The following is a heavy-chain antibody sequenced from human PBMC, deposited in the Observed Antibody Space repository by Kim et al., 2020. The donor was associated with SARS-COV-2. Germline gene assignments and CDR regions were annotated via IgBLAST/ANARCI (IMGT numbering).Heavy chain of an antibody. CDR2: ISYDGTNE. CDR3: ARGTIGSRVDYYYGMDV. Sequence: GGSLRLSCEASGFTFSRHHMHWVRQTPGKGLQWVAVISYDGTNEYYADSVKGRFSISRDISKNILSLEMNSLRSDDTGLYYCARGTIGSRVDYYYGMDVWGQGPTVTVSS. CDR1: GFTFSRHH. J-gene: IGHJ6*01. V-gene: IGHV3-30-3*01.